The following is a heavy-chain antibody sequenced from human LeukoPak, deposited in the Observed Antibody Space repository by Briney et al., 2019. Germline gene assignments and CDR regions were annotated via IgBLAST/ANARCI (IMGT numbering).Heavy chain of an antibody. CDR3: AKDRDDYVWGSYLGAFDI. CDR2: ISGSGGST. Sequence: PGGSLRLSCAASGFTFSSYAMSWVRQAPGKGLEWVSLISGSGGSTYYADSVKGRFTISRDNLKNTLYLQMNSLRAEDTAVFYCAKDRDDYVWGSYLGAFDIWGQGTMVTASS. CDR1: GFTFSSYA. J-gene: IGHJ3*02. V-gene: IGHV3-23*01. D-gene: IGHD3-16*01.